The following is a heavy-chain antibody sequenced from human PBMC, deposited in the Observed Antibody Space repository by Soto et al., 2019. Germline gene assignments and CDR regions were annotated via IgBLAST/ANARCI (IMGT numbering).Heavy chain of an antibody. CDR2: ISYDGSNK. CDR3: ARDKQHLVPTYFDY. J-gene: IGHJ4*02. Sequence: GGSLRLSCAASGFTFSSYAMHWVRQAPGKGLEWVAVISYDGSNKYYADSVKGRFTISRDNSKNTLYLQMNSLRAEDTAVYYCARDKQHLVPTYFDYWGQGTLGTASS. CDR1: GFTFSSYA. V-gene: IGHV3-30-3*01. D-gene: IGHD6-13*01.